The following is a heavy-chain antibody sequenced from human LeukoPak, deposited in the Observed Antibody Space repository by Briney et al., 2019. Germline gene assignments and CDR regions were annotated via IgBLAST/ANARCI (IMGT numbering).Heavy chain of an antibody. J-gene: IGHJ4*02. CDR2: VYSDGST. Sequence: GGSLRLSCAASGFTVSTKYMSWVRQAPGKGLDWVAVVYSDGSTYYADSVKGRFTMSRDNSKNTVYLQMNNLSGEDSAVYYCASVSSGWAMGDDYWGQGTLVTVSS. CDR1: GFTVSTKY. V-gene: IGHV3-53*01. D-gene: IGHD6-19*01. CDR3: ASVSSGWAMGDDY.